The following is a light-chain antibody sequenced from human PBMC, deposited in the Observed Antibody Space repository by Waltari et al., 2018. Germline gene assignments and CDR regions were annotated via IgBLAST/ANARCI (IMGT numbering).Light chain of an antibody. J-gene: IGLJ2*01. V-gene: IGLV3-21*04. Sequence: SYVLTQPPSVSVAPGKTVRITCGGNNIGSKSVHWYQQKPGQAPVLVIYYDSDRPSGIPERVSGSNSGNTATLTISRVEAGDEADYYCQVWDSSSDHVVFGGGTKLTVL. CDR2: YDS. CDR3: QVWDSSSDHVV. CDR1: NIGSKS.